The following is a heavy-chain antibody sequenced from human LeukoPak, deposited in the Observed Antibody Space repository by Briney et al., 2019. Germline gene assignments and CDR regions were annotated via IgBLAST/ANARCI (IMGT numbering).Heavy chain of an antibody. Sequence: ASVKVSCKASGGTFSSYAISWVRQAPGQGLEWMGGIIPIFGTANYAQKFQGRVTITADESTSTAYMELSSLRSEDTAVYYCARCSSITTVVFGSLYYYGMDVWGQGTTVTVSS. CDR3: ARCSSITTVVFGSLYYYGMDV. CDR2: IIPIFGTA. D-gene: IGHD3-10*01. CDR1: GGTFSSYA. J-gene: IGHJ6*02. V-gene: IGHV1-69*13.